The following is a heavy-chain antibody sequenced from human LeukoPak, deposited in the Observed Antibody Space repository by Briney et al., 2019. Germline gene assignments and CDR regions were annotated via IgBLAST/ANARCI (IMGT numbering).Heavy chain of an antibody. V-gene: IGHV3-30-3*01. Sequence: GGSLRLSCAASGFTFSSYAMHWVRQAPGKGLEWVAVISYDGSNKYYADSVKGRFTISRDNSKNTLYLQMNSLRAEDTAVYYCARVEDYYDSSGYLLGAFDIWGQGTMVTVSS. D-gene: IGHD3-22*01. CDR1: GFTFSSYA. CDR3: ARVEDYYDSSGYLLGAFDI. CDR2: ISYDGSNK. J-gene: IGHJ3*02.